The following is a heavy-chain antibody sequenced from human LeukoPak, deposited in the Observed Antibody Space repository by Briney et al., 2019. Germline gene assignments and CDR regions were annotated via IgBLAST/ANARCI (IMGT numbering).Heavy chain of an antibody. Sequence: GGSLRLSCVASGFTFGTFAMYWLRQAPGKGLEWVSAIGANVGSTSYADSVRGRFTISRDNSRNTLYLQMSSLRTDDTATYYCTKSTDYWYYGMDVWGQGTTVTVPS. D-gene: IGHD2-8*02. CDR3: TKSTDYWYYGMDV. CDR1: GFTFGTFA. J-gene: IGHJ6*02. V-gene: IGHV3-23*01. CDR2: IGANVGST.